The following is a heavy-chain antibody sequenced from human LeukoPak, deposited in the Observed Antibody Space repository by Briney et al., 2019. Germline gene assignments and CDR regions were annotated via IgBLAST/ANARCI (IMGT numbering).Heavy chain of an antibody. D-gene: IGHD3-3*01. Sequence: PSETLSLTCTVSGYSISSGYYWGWIRQPPGKGLEWIGSIYHSGSTYYNPSLKSRVTISVDTSKNQFSLKLSSVTAADTAVYYCARSAYDFWSGYGSYFDYWGQGTLVTVSS. CDR1: GYSISSGYY. CDR3: ARSAYDFWSGYGSYFDY. V-gene: IGHV4-38-2*02. J-gene: IGHJ4*02. CDR2: IYHSGST.